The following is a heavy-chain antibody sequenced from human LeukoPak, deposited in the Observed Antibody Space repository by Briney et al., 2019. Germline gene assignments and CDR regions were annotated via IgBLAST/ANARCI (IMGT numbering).Heavy chain of an antibody. J-gene: IGHJ4*02. CDR2: ISEGSSNI. D-gene: IGHD4-17*01. V-gene: IGHV3-48*01. CDR3: ASYGDYAAGFDY. CDR1: GFTFRSYS. Sequence: GGSLRLSCAASGFTFRSYSMNWIRQAPGKGLEWVSYISEGSSNIFYADSVKGRFTISRDNSKNTLYLQMNSLRAEDTAVYYCASYGDYAAGFDYWGQGTLVTVSS.